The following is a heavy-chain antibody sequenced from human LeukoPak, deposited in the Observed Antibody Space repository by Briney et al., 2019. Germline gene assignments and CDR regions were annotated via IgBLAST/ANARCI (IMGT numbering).Heavy chain of an antibody. V-gene: IGHV3-74*01. Sequence: PGGSLRLSCAASGFTFSDTWMHWVRQAPGEGLVWVSRIRSDGSDTRYAESVKGRFTISRDNAKNTLYLQMNSLRAEDTAVYYCATEDEDYYYYMDVWGKGTTVTVSS. CDR3: ATEDEDYYYYMDV. D-gene: IGHD2-15*01. J-gene: IGHJ6*03. CDR1: GFTFSDTW. CDR2: IRSDGSDT.